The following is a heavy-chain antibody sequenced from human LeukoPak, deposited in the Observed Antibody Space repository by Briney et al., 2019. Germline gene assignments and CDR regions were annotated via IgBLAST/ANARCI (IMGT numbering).Heavy chain of an antibody. CDR3: ARDVYYYDSSGYYALFDY. Sequence: GASVKVSCKASGGTFSSYAISWVRQAPGQGLEWMGGIIPIFGTANYAQKFQGRVTITADESTSTAYMELSSLRSEDTAVYYCARDVYYYDSSGYYALFDYWGQGTLVTVSS. D-gene: IGHD3-22*01. V-gene: IGHV1-69*13. CDR2: IIPIFGTA. CDR1: GGTFSSYA. J-gene: IGHJ4*02.